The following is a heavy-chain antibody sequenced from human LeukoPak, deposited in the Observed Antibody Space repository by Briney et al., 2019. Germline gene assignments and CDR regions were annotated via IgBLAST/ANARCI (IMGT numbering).Heavy chain of an antibody. Sequence: PSETLSLTCTVSGDSIGSYYWSWIRQPPGKGLEWIGYIYYSGSTNYNPSLKSRVTILVDTSKNQFSLKLSSVTAADTAVYYCAGYLYGDSRFDPWGQGTLVTVSS. CDR3: AGYLYGDSRFDP. J-gene: IGHJ5*02. CDR1: GDSIGSYY. CDR2: IYYSGST. V-gene: IGHV4-59*01. D-gene: IGHD4-17*01.